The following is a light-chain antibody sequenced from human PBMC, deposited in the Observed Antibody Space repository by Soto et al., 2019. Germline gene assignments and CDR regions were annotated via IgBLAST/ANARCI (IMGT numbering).Light chain of an antibody. CDR3: SSYTGSSTRYV. Sequence: QSALTQPASVSGSPGQSITISCTGTSSDVGGYNFVSWYQQYPGKAPKLMIYEVSNRPSGVSNRFSGSKSGNTASLTISGLQAEDESDYYCSSYTGSSTRYVFGTGTKLT. J-gene: IGLJ1*01. CDR2: EVS. V-gene: IGLV2-14*01. CDR1: SSDVGGYNF.